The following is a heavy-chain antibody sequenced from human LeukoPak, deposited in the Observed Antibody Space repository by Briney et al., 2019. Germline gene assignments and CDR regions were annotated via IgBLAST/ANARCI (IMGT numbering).Heavy chain of an antibody. CDR3: ARGRMAAAGTRALLYY. Sequence: SETLSLTCAVYGGSFSGNYWTWIRQPPGKGLEWIGEINHGGSTNYNPSLKSRVAISVDTSKNQFSLKLSSVTAADTAVYYCARGRMAAAGTRALLYYWGQGTLVTVSS. V-gene: IGHV4-34*01. J-gene: IGHJ4*02. CDR1: GGSFSGNY. CDR2: INHGGST. D-gene: IGHD6-13*01.